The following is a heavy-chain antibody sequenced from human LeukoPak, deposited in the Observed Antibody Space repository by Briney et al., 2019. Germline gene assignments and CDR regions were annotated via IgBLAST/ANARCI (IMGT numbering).Heavy chain of an antibody. CDR3: TRHEDYYGSGSYYEIDY. CDR1: GFTFSGSA. V-gene: IGHV3-73*01. Sequence: GGSLRLACAAYGFTFSGSAMHWVRQASGKGLEWVGRIRSKANSYATAYAASVKGRFTISRDDSKNKAYLQMNSLKTEDTAVYYCTRHEDYYGSGSYYEIDYWGQGTLVTVSS. J-gene: IGHJ4*02. D-gene: IGHD3-10*01. CDR2: IRSKANSYAT.